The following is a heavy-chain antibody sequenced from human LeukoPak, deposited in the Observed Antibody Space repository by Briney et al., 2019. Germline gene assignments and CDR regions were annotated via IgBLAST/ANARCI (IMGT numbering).Heavy chain of an antibody. D-gene: IGHD3-22*01. CDR2: ISYDGSNK. V-gene: IGHV3-30-3*01. Sequence: GRSLRLSCAASGFTFSSYAMHWVRQAPGKGLEWVAVISYDGSNKYYADSVKGRFTISRDNSKNTLYLQMNSLRAEDTAVYYCARERTGDSSGYYYDGLDYWGQGTLVTVSS. CDR1: GFTFSSYA. CDR3: ARERTGDSSGYYYDGLDY. J-gene: IGHJ4*02.